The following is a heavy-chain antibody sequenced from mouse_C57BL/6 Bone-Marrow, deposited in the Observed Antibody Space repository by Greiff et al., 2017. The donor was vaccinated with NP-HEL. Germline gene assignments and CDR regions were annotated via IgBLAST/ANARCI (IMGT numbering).Heavy chain of an antibody. Sequence: DVKLQESGAELVRPGASVKLSCTASGFNIKDDYMHWVKQRPEQGLEWIGWIDPENGDTEYASKFQGKATITADTSSNTAYLQLSSLTSEDTAVYYCTPYYYGSSLDYWGQGTTLTVSS. D-gene: IGHD1-1*01. CDR1: GFNIKDDY. CDR3: TPYYYGSSLDY. CDR2: IDPENGDT. J-gene: IGHJ2*01. V-gene: IGHV14-4*01.